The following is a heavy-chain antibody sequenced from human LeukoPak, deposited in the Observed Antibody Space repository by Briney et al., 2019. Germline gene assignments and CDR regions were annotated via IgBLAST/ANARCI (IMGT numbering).Heavy chain of an antibody. V-gene: IGHV3-33*01. Sequence: GGSLRLSCAASGFTFRSYGMHWVRQAPGKGLEWVALIWYDGSNKYYADSVKGRFTTSRDNSKNTLYLQMNSLRAEDTAVYYCARADYGDYQYYFDYWGQGTLVTVSS. CDR1: GFTFRSYG. CDR2: IWYDGSNK. J-gene: IGHJ4*02. CDR3: ARADYGDYQYYFDY. D-gene: IGHD4-17*01.